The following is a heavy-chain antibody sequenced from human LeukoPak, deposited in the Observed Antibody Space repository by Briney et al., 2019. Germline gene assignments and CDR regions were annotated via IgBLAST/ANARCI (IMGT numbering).Heavy chain of an antibody. CDR1: GGSTSNYY. J-gene: IGHJ4*02. D-gene: IGHD5-18*01. Sequence: SETLSLTCTVSGGSTSNYYWSWIRQPAGKGLEWIGRINTSGSTDYNPSLKSRVTMSVDTAKNQFSLNLSSLTAADTAVYYCARSRGTTLVTRVDYWGQGTLVTVSS. V-gene: IGHV4-4*07. CDR3: ARSRGTTLVTRVDY. CDR2: INTSGST.